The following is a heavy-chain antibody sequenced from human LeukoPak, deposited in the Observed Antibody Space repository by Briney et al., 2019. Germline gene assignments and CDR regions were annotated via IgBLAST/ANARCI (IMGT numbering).Heavy chain of an antibody. Sequence: SETLSLTCTVSGGSIRSGGYSWSWIRQHPGKGLEWIGYIYYSGSTYYNPSLKSRVTISVDTSKNQFSLKLSSVTAADTAVYYCARVGYSYGLDYWGQGTLVTVSS. CDR2: IYYSGST. D-gene: IGHD5-18*01. CDR3: ARVGYSYGLDY. CDR1: GGSIRSGGYS. V-gene: IGHV4-31*03. J-gene: IGHJ4*02.